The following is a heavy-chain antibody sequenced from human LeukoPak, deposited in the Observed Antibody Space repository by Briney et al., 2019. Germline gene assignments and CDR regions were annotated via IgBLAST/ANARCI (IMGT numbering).Heavy chain of an antibody. J-gene: IGHJ3*02. D-gene: IGHD3-3*01. CDR1: GFTFSDYY. Sequence: PGGSLRLSCAASGFTFSDYYMSWIRQAPGKGLVWVSRVNNDGSDRIYADSVKGRFTISRDNAKNTVYLQMNSLRAEDTAVYYCARGGFSHGFDIWGQGAMVTVSS. CDR2: VNNDGSDR. V-gene: IGHV3-74*01. CDR3: ARGGFSHGFDI.